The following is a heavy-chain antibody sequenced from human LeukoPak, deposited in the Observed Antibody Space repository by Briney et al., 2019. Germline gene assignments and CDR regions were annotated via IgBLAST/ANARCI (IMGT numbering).Heavy chain of an antibody. Sequence: GGSLRLSCSTSGFTLSSSEMNWVRQAPGKGLEWVSYISSSASKIYYADSVKGRFTISKDNAKNSLYLQMRSLRAEDTAVYYCARGPFTEYGYNWFYPWGQGTLVTVSS. CDR2: ISSSASKI. D-gene: IGHD4-17*01. V-gene: IGHV3-48*03. CDR1: GFTLSSSE. CDR3: ARGPFTEYGYNWFYP. J-gene: IGHJ5*02.